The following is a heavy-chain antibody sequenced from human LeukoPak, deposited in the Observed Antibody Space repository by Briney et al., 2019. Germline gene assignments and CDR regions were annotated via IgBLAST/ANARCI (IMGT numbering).Heavy chain of an antibody. D-gene: IGHD3-22*01. Sequence: ASVKVSCKASGYTFTSYGIRWVRQAPGQGLEWMGWISAYNGNTNYAQKLQGRVTMTTDTSTSTAYMELRSLRSDDTAVYYCARDRPGRGLITMLVVVSLALDYWGQGTLVTVSS. CDR3: ARDRPGRGLITMLVVVSLALDY. J-gene: IGHJ4*02. CDR2: ISAYNGNT. V-gene: IGHV1-18*01. CDR1: GYTFTSYG.